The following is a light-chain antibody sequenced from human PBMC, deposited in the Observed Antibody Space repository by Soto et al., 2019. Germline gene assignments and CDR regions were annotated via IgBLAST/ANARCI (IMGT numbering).Light chain of an antibody. CDR1: QDINKN. J-gene: IGKJ1*01. Sequence: DIQMTHSPSSLSASVGDRVTITCHASQDINKNLIWYQQKPGKAPKLLIYDASDLETGVPSRFSGSGSGTEFTLTISSLQPDDFATYYCQHYNSYSEAFSQGTKVDIK. CDR2: DAS. V-gene: IGKV1-33*01. CDR3: QHYNSYSEA.